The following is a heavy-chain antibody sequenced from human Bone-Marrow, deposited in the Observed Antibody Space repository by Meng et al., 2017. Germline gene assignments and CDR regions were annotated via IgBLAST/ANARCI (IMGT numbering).Heavy chain of an antibody. CDR2: IDPKSGDT. V-gene: IGHV1-2*06. CDR3: ARDEDISAAGKLFGDY. Sequence: ASVKVSCKASGYTFTSYDINWVRQATGQGLEWMGRIDPKSGDTHYAQKFQGRVTMTGDTSISTAYMDLSGLRSDDTAVYYCARDEDISAAGKLFGDYWGQGTLVTAPQ. CDR1: GYTFTSYD. D-gene: IGHD6-13*01. J-gene: IGHJ4*02.